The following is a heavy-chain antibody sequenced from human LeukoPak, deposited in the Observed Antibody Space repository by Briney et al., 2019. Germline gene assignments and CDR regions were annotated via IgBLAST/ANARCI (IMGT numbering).Heavy chain of an antibody. CDR3: ARVHKQWRFPYYYYGMDI. V-gene: IGHV3-30-3*01. CDR2: ISYDSSNE. CDR1: GFTFSSHA. D-gene: IGHD6-19*01. Sequence: GGSLRLSCAASGFTFSSHALHWVRQAPGKGLEWVAVISYDSSNEWYRDSVKGRFTISRDNAKNSLYLQMNSLRAEDTAVYYCARVHKQWRFPYYYYGMDIWGQGTTVTVSS. J-gene: IGHJ6*02.